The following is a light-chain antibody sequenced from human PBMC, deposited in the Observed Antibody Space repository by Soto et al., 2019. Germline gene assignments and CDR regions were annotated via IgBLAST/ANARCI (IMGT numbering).Light chain of an antibody. J-gene: IGLJ3*02. V-gene: IGLV2-11*01. CDR3: CSYAGNSLWV. CDR2: DVS. Sequence: QSALTQPRSVSGSPGQSVTISCTGSSSDVGGSNFVSWYQQHPVKAPKLVIYDVSKRPSGVPDRFSGSKSGNTASLTISGLQAEDEAEYYCCSYAGNSLWVFGGGTKVTVL. CDR1: SSDVGGSNF.